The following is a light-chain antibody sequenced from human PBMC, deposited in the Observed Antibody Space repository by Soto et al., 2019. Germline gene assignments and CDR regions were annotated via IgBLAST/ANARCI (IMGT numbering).Light chain of an antibody. CDR2: DAS. CDR3: QQRRNWPPT. CDR1: QSVSSY. Sequence: EIVLTQSPATLSLSPGEGATLSCRASQSVSSYLAWYQQKPGQAPRLLIFDASNRATGIPARFSGSGSGTDFTLTISSLEPEDFAVYYCQQRRNWPPTFGQGTKLEI. V-gene: IGKV3-11*01. J-gene: IGKJ2*01.